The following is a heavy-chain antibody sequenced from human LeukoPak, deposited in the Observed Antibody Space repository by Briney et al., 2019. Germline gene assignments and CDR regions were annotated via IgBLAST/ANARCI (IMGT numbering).Heavy chain of an antibody. J-gene: IGHJ3*02. D-gene: IGHD1-1*01. CDR1: EFTFSGYW. CDR2: ISGSSSYI. CDR3: ARAVLSGNELPDAFDI. V-gene: IGHV3-21*01. Sequence: GGSLRLSCAASEFTFSGYWMNWVRQAPGKGLEWVSSISGSSSYIYYADSVKGRFTISRDNAKNSLYLQMNSLRAEDTAVYYCARAVLSGNELPDAFDIWGQGTMVTVSS.